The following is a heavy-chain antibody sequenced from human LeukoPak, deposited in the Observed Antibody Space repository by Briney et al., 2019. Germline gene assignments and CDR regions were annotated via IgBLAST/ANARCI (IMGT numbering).Heavy chain of an antibody. V-gene: IGHV3-30*18. CDR3: AKVAGPTDFDY. CDR2: ISYDGSDK. Sequence: GRSLRLSCAASGFTFGSYGMHWVRQAPGKGLEWVAVISYDGSDKYYADSVKGRFTISRDNSKNTLYLQMNSLRAEDTAVYYCAKVAGPTDFDYWGQGTLVTVSS. CDR1: GFTFGSYG. J-gene: IGHJ4*02.